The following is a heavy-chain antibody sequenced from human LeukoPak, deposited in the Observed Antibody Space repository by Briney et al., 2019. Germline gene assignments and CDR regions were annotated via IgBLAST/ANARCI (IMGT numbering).Heavy chain of an antibody. CDR1: GFTFSSYG. J-gene: IGHJ6*03. CDR2: IRYDGSNK. Sequence: GGSLRLSCAASGFTFSSYGMHWVRQAPGKGLEWVAFIRYDGSNKYYADSVKGRFTISRDNSKNTLYLQMNSLRAEDTAVYYCAKGYDSTYYFYYFMDVWGKGTTVTISS. D-gene: IGHD3-22*01. V-gene: IGHV3-30*02. CDR3: AKGYDSTYYFYYFMDV.